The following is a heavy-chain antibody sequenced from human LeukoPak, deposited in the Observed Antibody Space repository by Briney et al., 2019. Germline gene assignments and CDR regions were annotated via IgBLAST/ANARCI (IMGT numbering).Heavy chain of an antibody. J-gene: IGHJ4*02. CDR1: RFTFSGYW. Sequence: GGSLRLSCAASRFTFSGYWMHWVRQAPGKGLVWLSRINGDGYSISYADSVKGRFTISRDNAKKMLYLQMNSLRAEDTAMYYCARGEAVAGNDHWGQGIRVTVSS. CDR3: ARGEAVAGNDH. V-gene: IGHV3-74*01. CDR2: INGDGYSI. D-gene: IGHD6-19*01.